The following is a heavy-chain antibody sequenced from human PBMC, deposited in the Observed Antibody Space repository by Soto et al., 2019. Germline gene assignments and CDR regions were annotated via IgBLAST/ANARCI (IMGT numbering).Heavy chain of an antibody. Sequence: SETLSLTCSVSGGFMNSYYWSWVRQPPGKGLEYIGYAYYSGSTYYNSSLESRVTISVDTTKNQFSLKLTSVTAADTAVYYCARGGWSIDYWGQGTLVTVSS. J-gene: IGHJ4*02. CDR1: GGFMNSYY. CDR2: AYYSGST. V-gene: IGHV4-59*01. D-gene: IGHD6-19*01. CDR3: ARGGWSIDY.